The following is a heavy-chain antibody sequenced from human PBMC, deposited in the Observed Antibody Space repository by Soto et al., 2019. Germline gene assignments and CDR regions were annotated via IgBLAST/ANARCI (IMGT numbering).Heavy chain of an antibody. Sequence: GASVKVSCKASGYTFTSYYMHWVRQAPGQGLEWMGIINPSGGSTSYAQKFQGRVTMTRDTSTSTVYMELSSLRSEDTAVYYCAVTVPTGDYYYYYGMDVWGQGTTVTVSS. CDR1: GYTFTSYY. J-gene: IGHJ6*02. D-gene: IGHD4-4*01. CDR2: INPSGGST. CDR3: AVTVPTGDYYYYYGMDV. V-gene: IGHV1-46*01.